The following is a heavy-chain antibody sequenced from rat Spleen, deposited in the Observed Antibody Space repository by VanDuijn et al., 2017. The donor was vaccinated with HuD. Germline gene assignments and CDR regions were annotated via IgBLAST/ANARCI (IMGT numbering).Heavy chain of an antibody. V-gene: IGHV5-25*01. CDR2: ISTGGGNT. Sequence: EVQLVESGGGLVQPGRSLKLSCAASGFSFSDYNMAWVRQAPTKGLEWVASISTGGGNTYYRDSVKGRFTFSRDNARGTLYLQMDSLRSEATATYYCARLATTVAPFEYWGQGVMVTVSS. CDR1: GFSFSDYN. CDR3: ARLATTVAPFEY. D-gene: IGHD1-1*01. J-gene: IGHJ2*01.